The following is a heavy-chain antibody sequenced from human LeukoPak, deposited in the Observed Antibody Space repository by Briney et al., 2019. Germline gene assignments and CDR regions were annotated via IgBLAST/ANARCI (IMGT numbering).Heavy chain of an antibody. J-gene: IGHJ4*02. V-gene: IGHV3-23*01. CDR2: IDNSGLNI. Sequence: GGSLRLSCAASGFTFPTYAMIWVRQAPGKGLDWVSAIDNSGLNIFYTDSVKGRFTISRDNSKNTLYLRMNSLRVEDTAVYYCARLGSSSSSDCWGQGTLVTVSS. CDR1: GFTFPTYA. D-gene: IGHD6-6*01. CDR3: ARLGSSSSSDC.